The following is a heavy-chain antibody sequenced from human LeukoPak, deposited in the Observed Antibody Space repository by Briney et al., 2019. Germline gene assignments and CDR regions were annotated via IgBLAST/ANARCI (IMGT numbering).Heavy chain of an antibody. Sequence: GGSLRLSCAGSGFTVTNNYMTWVRQAPGKGLEWVSFINSGGNTYYADSVKGRFTISRDKLKNTLYLQMNSLRAEDTAVYYCVTTDYDILTGYSPHWGQGTLVTVSS. J-gene: IGHJ4*02. CDR3: VTTDYDILTGYSPH. D-gene: IGHD3-9*01. CDR2: INSGGNT. V-gene: IGHV3-53*01. CDR1: GFTVTNNY.